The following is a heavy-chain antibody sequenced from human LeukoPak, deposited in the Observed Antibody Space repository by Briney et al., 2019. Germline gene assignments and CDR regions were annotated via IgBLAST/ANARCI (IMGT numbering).Heavy chain of an antibody. J-gene: IGHJ4*02. CDR3: ARGWDSSGWYARYFDY. V-gene: IGHV4-34*01. CDR1: GGSFSGYY. CDR2: INHSGST. Sequence: TSETLSLTCAVYGGSFSGYYWSWIRQPPGKGLEWIGEINHSGSTNYNPSLKSRVTISVDTSKNQFSLKLSSVTAADTAVYYCARGWDSSGWYARYFDYWGQGTLVTVSS. D-gene: IGHD6-19*01.